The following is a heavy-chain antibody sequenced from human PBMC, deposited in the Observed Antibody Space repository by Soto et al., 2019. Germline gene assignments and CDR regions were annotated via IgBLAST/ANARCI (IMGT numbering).Heavy chain of an antibody. CDR2: INSYNGVT. J-gene: IGHJ4*02. CDR3: ARDRYNRGSFDY. CDR1: GYTFTDYG. D-gene: IGHD1-1*01. Sequence: QVPLVQSGAEVKKPGASVKVSCKASGYTFTDYGITWVRQAPGQGLQWMGWINSYNGVTNNAHSFQGRVSMTTDTSTSTAYLELSSLRSDDTAVYYCARDRYNRGSFDYWGQGSLVTVPS. V-gene: IGHV1-18*01.